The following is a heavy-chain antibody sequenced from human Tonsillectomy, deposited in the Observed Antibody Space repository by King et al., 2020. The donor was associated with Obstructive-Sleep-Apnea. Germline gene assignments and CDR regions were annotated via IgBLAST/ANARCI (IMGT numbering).Heavy chain of an antibody. V-gene: IGHV3-49*03. Sequence: VQLVESGGGLVQPGRSLRLSCTASGFTFGDYAMSWFRQAPGKGLEWGGFIRSKAYGGTTEYAASVKGRFTISRDDSKSIAYLQMNSLKTEDTAVYYCTRFSSSWYPYNWFDPWGQGTLVTVSS. CDR1: GFTFGDYA. J-gene: IGHJ5*02. CDR3: TRFSSSWYPYNWFDP. D-gene: IGHD6-13*01. CDR2: IRSKAYGGTT.